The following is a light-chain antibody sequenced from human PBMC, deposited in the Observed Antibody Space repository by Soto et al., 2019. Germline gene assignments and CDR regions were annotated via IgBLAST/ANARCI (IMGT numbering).Light chain of an antibody. V-gene: IGKV4-1*01. CDR3: QQYYRTLYT. CDR1: QSVLYSSNNKNY. J-gene: IGKJ2*01. Sequence: DIVMTQSPDSLAVSLGERATINCKSSQSVLYSSNNKNYLAWYQQKPGQPPKLLIYWASTRESGVPDRFSGSGSGTDITLTIRSLQAEDVAVYYCQQYYRTLYTFGQGTKLEIK. CDR2: WAS.